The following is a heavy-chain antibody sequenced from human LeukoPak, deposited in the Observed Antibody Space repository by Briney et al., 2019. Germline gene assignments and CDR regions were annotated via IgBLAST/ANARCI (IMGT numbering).Heavy chain of an antibody. V-gene: IGHV4-39*07. CDR1: GGSISSSSYY. CDR3: ARDKGSFNWFDP. CDR2: IYYSGST. J-gene: IGHJ5*02. D-gene: IGHD3-10*01. Sequence: PSETLSLTCTVSGGSISSSSYYWGWIRQPPGKGLEWIGSIYYSGSTYYNPSLKSRVTISVDTSKNQFSLKLSSVTAADTAVYYCARDKGSFNWFDPWGQGTLVTVSS.